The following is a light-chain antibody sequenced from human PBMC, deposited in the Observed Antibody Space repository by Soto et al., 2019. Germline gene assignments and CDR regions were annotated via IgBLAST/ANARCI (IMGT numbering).Light chain of an antibody. CDR1: QGISSH. Sequence: DIQLTQSPAFLSASLGDRVTISCRASQGISSHLAWYQQKPGKAPELLIYAASTLQSGVPSRFSGSGSGTEFTLTISSLQPGDFATYFCQHLNSYPRALSFGGGTKVEIK. CDR3: QHLNSYPRALS. V-gene: IGKV1-9*01. CDR2: AAS. J-gene: IGKJ4*01.